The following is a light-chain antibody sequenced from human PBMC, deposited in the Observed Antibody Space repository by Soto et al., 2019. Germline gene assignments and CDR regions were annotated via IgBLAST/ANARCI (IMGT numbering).Light chain of an antibody. J-gene: IGLJ3*02. V-gene: IGLV3-1*01. CDR1: RLGNKY. CDR3: QVWDRSSRV. CDR2: KDT. Sequence: SYELTQPPLVSVSPGQTASITCSGDRLGNKYACWYQRKPGQSPVLVIYKDTKRPSGIPERFSGSNSGNTATLTISGTQAMDEADYYCQVWDRSSRVFGGGTKLTVL.